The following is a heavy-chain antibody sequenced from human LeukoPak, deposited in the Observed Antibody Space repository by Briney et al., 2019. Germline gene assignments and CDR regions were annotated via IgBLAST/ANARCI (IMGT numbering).Heavy chain of an antibody. CDR2: IYYSGST. D-gene: IGHD4-11*01. Sequence: SETLSLTCTVSGGSISSSSYYWGWIRQPPGKGLEWIASIYYSGSTYYNPSLKSRVTISVDTSKNQFSLKLSSVTAADTAVYYCAGHLPYSNYCYYWGQGALVTVSS. CDR1: GGSISSSSYY. J-gene: IGHJ4*02. CDR3: AGHLPYSNYCYY. V-gene: IGHV4-39*01.